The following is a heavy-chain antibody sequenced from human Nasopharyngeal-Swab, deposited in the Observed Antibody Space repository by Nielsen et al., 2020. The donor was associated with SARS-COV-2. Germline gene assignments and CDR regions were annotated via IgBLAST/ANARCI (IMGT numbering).Heavy chain of an antibody. CDR2: ISHLGAT. V-gene: IGHV4-34*01. CDR3: VRGYRTWSFPSSYYYYHMDV. CDR1: GGSFSDNY. Sequence: SQTLSLAWAVYGGSFSDNYWNWVRQSPVKGLERIGEISHLGATNYKSSLKSRVVLSVDSSKSQFSLRLTSVTAAGTGVYYCVRGYRTWSFPSSYYYYHMDVWGQGTTVTVSS. D-gene: IGHD3-10*01. J-gene: IGHJ6*03.